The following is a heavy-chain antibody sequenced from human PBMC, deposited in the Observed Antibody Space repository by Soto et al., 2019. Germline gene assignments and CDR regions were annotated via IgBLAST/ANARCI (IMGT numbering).Heavy chain of an antibody. CDR3: ARCYYDNNWLDP. D-gene: IGHD3-16*01. CDR2: IYYSGST. V-gene: IGHV4-39*01. J-gene: IGHJ5*02. CDR1: GDSISSSCYN. Sequence: PSDTLSLTCTVSGDSISSSCYNWGWIRQPPGKGLEWIGTIYYSGSTYCNPSLQSRVTISVDTSKNQFSLKVSSVTAADTAVYYCARCYYDNNWLDPWGQGTLVTVSS.